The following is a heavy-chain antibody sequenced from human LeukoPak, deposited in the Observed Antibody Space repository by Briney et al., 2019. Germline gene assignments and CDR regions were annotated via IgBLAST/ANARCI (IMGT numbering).Heavy chain of an antibody. J-gene: IGHJ4*02. CDR3: ARMVRGEKYFDY. CDR2: MNPNSGNT. CDR1: GYTFTGYY. V-gene: IGHV1-8*02. D-gene: IGHD3-10*01. Sequence: ASVKVSCKASGYTFTGYYMHWVRQATGQGLEWMGWMNPNSGNTGYAQKFQGRVTMTRSTSIGTAYLELSSLRSEDSAVYYCARMVRGEKYFDYWGQGTLVTVSS.